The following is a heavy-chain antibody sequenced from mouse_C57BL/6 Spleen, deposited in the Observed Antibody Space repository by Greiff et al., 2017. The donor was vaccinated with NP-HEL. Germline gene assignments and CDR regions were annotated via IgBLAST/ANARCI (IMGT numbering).Heavy chain of an antibody. CDR3: ARAYYYGSSLHAMDY. CDR1: GYAFTNYL. CDR2: INPGSGGT. V-gene: IGHV1-54*01. J-gene: IGHJ4*01. D-gene: IGHD1-1*01. Sequence: VQLQQSGAELVRPGTSVKVSCKASGYAFTNYLIEWVKQRPGPGLEWIGVINPGSGGTNYNEKFKGKATLTADKSSSTAYMQLSSLTSEDSAVYFCARAYYYGSSLHAMDYWGQGTSVTVSS.